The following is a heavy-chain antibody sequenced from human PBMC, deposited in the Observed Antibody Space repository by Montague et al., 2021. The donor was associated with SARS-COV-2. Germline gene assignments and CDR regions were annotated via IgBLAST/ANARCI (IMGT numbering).Heavy chain of an antibody. D-gene: IGHD6-13*01. V-gene: IGHV3-48*03. CDR1: GFPFSRFA. CDR2: ISRSGSP. CDR3: ATRAQSRVWYERHGPFDY. J-gene: IGHJ4*02. Sequence: SLRLSCAASGFPFSRFAMIWVRQAPGKGLEWLSYISRSGSPDYADSVKGRFTVSRGNAKNSLYLQMDSLRDEDTAVYYCATRAQSRVWYERHGPFDYWGQGTLVTVSS.